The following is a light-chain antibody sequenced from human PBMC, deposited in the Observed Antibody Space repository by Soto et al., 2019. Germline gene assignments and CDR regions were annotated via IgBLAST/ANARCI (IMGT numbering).Light chain of an antibody. J-gene: IGLJ1*01. CDR2: DTS. CDR3: LLSYSGAAYV. V-gene: IGLV7-46*01. Sequence: QAVVTQEPSLTVSPGGTVTLTCGSSTGAVTSGHYPYWFQQKPGQAPRTLIYDTSNEHSWTPARFSGSLLGGKAALTLSGAQPEDEAEYYCLLSYSGAAYVFGTGTKV. CDR1: TGAVTSGHY.